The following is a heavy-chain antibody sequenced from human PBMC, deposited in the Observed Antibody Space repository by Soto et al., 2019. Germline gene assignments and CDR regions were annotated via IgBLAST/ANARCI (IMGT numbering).Heavy chain of an antibody. CDR1: GYTFTSYG. D-gene: IGHD6-13*01. Sequence: ASVKVSCKASGYTFTSYGIHWVRQAPGQRLEWMGWLNAANGDTKYSPKFQGRVTITRDTSASTAYMELTSLRSEDTAVYYCVRRHVSATGIDWFDPWGQGXLVTVHS. CDR3: VRRHVSATGIDWFDP. V-gene: IGHV1-3*01. J-gene: IGHJ5*02. CDR2: LNAANGDT.